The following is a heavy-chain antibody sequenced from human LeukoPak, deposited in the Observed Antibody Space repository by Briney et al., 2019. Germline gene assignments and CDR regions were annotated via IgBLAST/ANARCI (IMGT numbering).Heavy chain of an antibody. J-gene: IGHJ4*02. CDR2: IIPILGIA. CDR3: ATRNDYYDSSGYYLPHFDY. D-gene: IGHD3-22*01. V-gene: IGHV1-69*04. Sequence: ASVKVSCKASGGTFSSYAISWVRQAPGQGLEWMGRIIPILGIANYAQKFQGRVTITADKSTSTAYMELSSLRSEDADVYYCATRNDYYDSSGYYLPHFDYWGQGTLVTVSS. CDR1: GGTFSSYA.